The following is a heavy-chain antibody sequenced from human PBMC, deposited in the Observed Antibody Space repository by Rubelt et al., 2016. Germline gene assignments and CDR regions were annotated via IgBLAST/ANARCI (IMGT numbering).Heavy chain of an antibody. V-gene: IGHV3-21*01. CDR1: GFTFSSYA. CDR3: ARDGWMATSNWYFDV. D-gene: IGHD5-24*01. Sequence: EVQLVESGGGLVQPGGSLRLSCGASGFTFSSYAMSWVRQAPGKGLEWVASITSISTYIYYADSVKGRFTVSRDNAQNLLYLQMSSLGPEDTAVYYCARDGWMATSNWYFDVWGRGALVTVSS. CDR2: ITSISTYI. J-gene: IGHJ2*01.